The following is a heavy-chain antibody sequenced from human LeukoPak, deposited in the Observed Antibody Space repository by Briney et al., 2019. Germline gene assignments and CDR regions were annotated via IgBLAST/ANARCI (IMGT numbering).Heavy chain of an antibody. V-gene: IGHV1-8*02. Sequence: ASVKVSCKASGYTFTSYAMNWVRQAPGQGLEWMGWMNPNSGNTGYAQKFQGRVTMTRNASISTAYMELSGLRSEDTAVYYCAIGVMITFGGAVQYYFDYWGQGTLVTVSS. CDR2: MNPNSGNT. CDR1: GYTFTSYA. CDR3: AIGVMITFGGAVQYYFDY. D-gene: IGHD3-16*01. J-gene: IGHJ4*02.